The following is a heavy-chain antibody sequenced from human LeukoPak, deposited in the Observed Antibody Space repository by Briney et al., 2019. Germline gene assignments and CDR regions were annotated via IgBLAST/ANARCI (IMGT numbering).Heavy chain of an antibody. Sequence: PGGSLKLSCAASGFTFSGSAMHWVRQAPGKGLEWVGRIRSKANSYANAYAASVRGRFTISRDDSKNTAYLQMNSLKTEDTAVYYCASLSSSKGVYYYYMDVWGKGTTVTVSS. D-gene: IGHD2-2*01. CDR2: IRSKANSYAN. J-gene: IGHJ6*03. V-gene: IGHV3-73*01. CDR3: ASLSSSKGVYYYYMDV. CDR1: GFTFSGSA.